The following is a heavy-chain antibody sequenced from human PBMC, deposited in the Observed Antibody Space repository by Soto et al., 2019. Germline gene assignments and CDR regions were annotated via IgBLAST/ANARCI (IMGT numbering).Heavy chain of an antibody. J-gene: IGHJ4*02. CDR3: ARGIAAAPKHFDY. V-gene: IGHV4-39*01. CDR1: GGSISSSSYY. Sequence: SETLSLTCTVSGGSISSSSYYWGWIRQPPGKGLEWIGSIYYSGSTYYNPSLKSRVTISVDTSKNQFSLKLSSVTAADTAVYYCARGIAAAPKHFDYWGQGTLVTVSS. CDR2: IYYSGST. D-gene: IGHD6-13*01.